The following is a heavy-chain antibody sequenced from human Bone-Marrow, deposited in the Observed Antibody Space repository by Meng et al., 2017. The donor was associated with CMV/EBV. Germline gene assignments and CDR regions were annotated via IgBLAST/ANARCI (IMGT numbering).Heavy chain of an antibody. J-gene: IGHJ4*02. D-gene: IGHD1-26*01. Sequence: KRSCKASGGTCSSYAVSWVRQAPGQGLEWMGGIIPIFGTATSAQKFRGRVTITTDESTSTAYMELSSLRSEDTAVYYCARGNLWEFDYWGQGTLVTVSS. CDR3: ARGNLWEFDY. CDR1: GGTCSSYA. CDR2: IIPIFGTA. V-gene: IGHV1-69*05.